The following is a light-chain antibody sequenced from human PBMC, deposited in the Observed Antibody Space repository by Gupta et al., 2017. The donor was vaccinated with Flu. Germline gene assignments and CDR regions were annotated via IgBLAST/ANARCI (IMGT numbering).Light chain of an antibody. J-gene: IGLJ3*02. CDR3: STWDDSRDRWV. Sequence: RVSISCSGSNSNIGDNAVNWYQQHPGKAPKLLIFYDHRRPSGVSDRFSGSRSGTSASLAISGLRAEDEADYYCSTWDDSRDRWVFGGGTKLTVL. V-gene: IGLV1-36*01. CDR2: YDH. CDR1: NSNIGDNA.